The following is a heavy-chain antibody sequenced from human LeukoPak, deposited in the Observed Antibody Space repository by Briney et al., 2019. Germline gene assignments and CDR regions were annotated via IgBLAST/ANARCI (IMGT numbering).Heavy chain of an antibody. Sequence: SETLSLTCTVSGGSISSGDYYWSWIRQPPGKGLEWIGEINHSGSTNYNPSLKSRVTISVDTSKNQFSLKLSSVTAADTAVYYCARDEEGSLDYWGQGTLVTVSS. CDR1: GGSISSGDYY. CDR2: INHSGST. J-gene: IGHJ4*02. V-gene: IGHV4-39*07. CDR3: ARDEEGSLDY.